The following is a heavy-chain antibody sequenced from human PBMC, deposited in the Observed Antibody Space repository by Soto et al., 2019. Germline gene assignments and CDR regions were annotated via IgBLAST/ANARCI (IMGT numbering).Heavy chain of an antibody. D-gene: IGHD2-15*01. Sequence: EVQLVESGGGLVKPGGSLRLSCTASGFAFNTYSMNWVRKSPGTGLEWVSSINEDSTYIYYADSLRGRITISRDNAKDSLFLQMNSQKPYYTAVYYCVRYLGRYCRWGYMDLCGYGATVTVSS. V-gene: IGHV3-21*02. CDR2: INEDSTYI. J-gene: IGHJ6*03. CDR1: GFAFNTYS. CDR3: VRYLGRYCRWGYMDL.